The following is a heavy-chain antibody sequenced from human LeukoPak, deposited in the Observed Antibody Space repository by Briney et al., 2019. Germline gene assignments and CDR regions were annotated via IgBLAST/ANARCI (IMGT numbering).Heavy chain of an antibody. V-gene: IGHV4-59*01. CDR2: IYYSWLT. J-gene: IGHJ4*02. CDR3: ARSRGYFDY. Sequence: VYIYYSWLTNYHPSLQSRVTISVDPSKNQFSLKLSSVTAADTALYYCARSRGYFDYWGQGTLVTVSS. D-gene: IGHD6-13*01.